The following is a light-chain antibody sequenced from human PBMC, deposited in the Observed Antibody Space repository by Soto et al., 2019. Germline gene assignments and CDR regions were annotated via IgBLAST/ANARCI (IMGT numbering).Light chain of an antibody. CDR3: SSHTSSSTHDV. Sequence: QSVLSRPASVSGSPGQSIHISCTGTSSDVGGYNYVSWYQQHPGKAPKLMIYDVSNRPSGVSNRFSGSKSGNTASLTISGLQAEDEADYYCSSHTSSSTHDVFATGTKVTVL. CDR2: DVS. J-gene: IGLJ1*01. V-gene: IGLV2-14*01. CDR1: SSDVGGYNY.